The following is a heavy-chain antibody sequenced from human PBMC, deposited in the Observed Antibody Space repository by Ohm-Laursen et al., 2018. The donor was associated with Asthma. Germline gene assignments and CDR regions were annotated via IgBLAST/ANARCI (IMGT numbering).Heavy chain of an antibody. CDR1: GDSINSGNNY. CDR2: IYHSGTT. CDR3: ARVLDDSSGYGFDF. Sequence: SQTLSLTCTVSGDSINSGNNYWSWIRQPPGKGLEWIGYIYHSGTTYYKSSLQSRVTISVDTSKNQFSLSLSSVTAADTAVYYCARVLDDSSGYGFDFWGQGTLVTVSS. J-gene: IGHJ4*02. D-gene: IGHD3-22*01. V-gene: IGHV4-30-4*08.